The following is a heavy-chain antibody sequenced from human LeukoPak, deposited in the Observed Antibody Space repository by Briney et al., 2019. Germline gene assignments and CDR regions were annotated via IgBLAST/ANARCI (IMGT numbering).Heavy chain of an antibody. CDR1: GFTFTSYW. D-gene: IGHD3-10*01. CDR3: ARDPSRGLYYFDH. CDR2: IKQDGSEK. V-gene: IGHV3-7*05. Sequence: PGGSLRLSCTASGFTFTSYWLTWVRQAPGKGLEWVANIKQDGSEKCYVDSVKGRFTISRDNAKNSLFLQMNSLRAEDTAVYYCARDPSRGLYYFDHWGQGTLVTVSS. J-gene: IGHJ4*02.